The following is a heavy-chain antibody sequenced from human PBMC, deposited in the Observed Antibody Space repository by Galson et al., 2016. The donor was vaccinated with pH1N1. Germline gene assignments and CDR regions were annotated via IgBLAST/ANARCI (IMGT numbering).Heavy chain of an antibody. CDR3: ARAGVEHLVHGGTRLQYIWFDP. V-gene: IGHV3-49*03. D-gene: IGHD1/OR15-1a*01. J-gene: IGHJ5*02. CDR2: IKSQTYGVTT. CDR1: GFTFGDYA. Sequence: SLRLSCATSGFTFGDYAISWFRKAPGKGLEWVGLIKSQTYGVTTEYAASVKVRFIVSRDDSKSIAYLQMNGLKAEDTAVYYCARAGVEHLVHGGTRLQYIWFDPWGQGTLVTVSS.